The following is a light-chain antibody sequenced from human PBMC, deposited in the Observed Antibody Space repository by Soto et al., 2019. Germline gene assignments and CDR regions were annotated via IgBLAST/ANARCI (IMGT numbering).Light chain of an antibody. CDR3: QQYSSHPNT. J-gene: IGKJ2*01. Sequence: DIQMTQSPATLSASVGDSVTITCRASQSVSEWLAWYQQKPGKAPKLLIYDASSLESGVPSRFSGSGSGTEFTLTITSLQPDDFATYYCQQYSSHPNTFGRGTKLECK. V-gene: IGKV1-5*01. CDR2: DAS. CDR1: QSVSEW.